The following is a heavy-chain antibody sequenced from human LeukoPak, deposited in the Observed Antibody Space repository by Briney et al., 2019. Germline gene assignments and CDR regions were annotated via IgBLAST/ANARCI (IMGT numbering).Heavy chain of an antibody. V-gene: IGHV4-4*07. CDR1: GGSISSYY. Sequence: SETLSLTCTVSGGSISSYYWSWIRQPAGKGLEWIGRIYTSGSTNYNPSLKSRVTMSVDTSENQFSLKLSSVTAADTAVYYCAKNGQSGFSFDPWGQGTLVTVSS. CDR2: IYTSGST. D-gene: IGHD1-26*01. CDR3: AKNGQSGFSFDP. J-gene: IGHJ5*02.